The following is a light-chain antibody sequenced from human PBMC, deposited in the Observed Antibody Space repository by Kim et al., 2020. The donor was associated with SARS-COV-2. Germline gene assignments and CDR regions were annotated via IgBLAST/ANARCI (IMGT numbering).Light chain of an antibody. V-gene: IGKV3D-11*02. J-gene: IGKJ4*02. CDR3: QHGSKLPLT. CDR1: QSVDRY. CDR2: DGS. Sequence: EIVLTQSPATLSLSPGERATLSCRASQSVDRYLAWYQQKPGHAPRLLISDGSSRATVITGRFSSSGAATEFTLTISTREPEDFVVYYCQHGSKLPLTFGGGTKVEIK.